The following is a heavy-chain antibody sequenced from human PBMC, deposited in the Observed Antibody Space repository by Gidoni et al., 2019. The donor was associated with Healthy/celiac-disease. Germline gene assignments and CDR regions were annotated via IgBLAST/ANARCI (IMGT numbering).Heavy chain of an antibody. CDR1: GDSISRGGYY. CDR3: ARGRRIVVVPAAPDAFDI. CDR2: IYYSGST. V-gene: IGHV4-31*03. J-gene: IGHJ3*02. Sequence: QVQLQESGPGLVKPSQTLSLTGTVSGDSISRGGYYWSWIRQHPGKGLEWIGYIYYSGSTYYHPSLKSRVTISVDTSKNQFSLKLSSVTAADTAVYYCARGRRIVVVPAAPDAFDIWGQGTMVTVSS. D-gene: IGHD2-2*01.